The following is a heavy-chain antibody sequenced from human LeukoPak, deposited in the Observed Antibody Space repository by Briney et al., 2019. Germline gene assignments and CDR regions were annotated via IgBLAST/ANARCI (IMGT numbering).Heavy chain of an antibody. Sequence: SQILSLTCSVSGGSISSDRYYWSWIRQPAGKGLEWIGRIYAPGDTKYDPSLQSRVTISGDTSKNQISLKLASVTAADTAVYYCAREYYASGSNGAFDYWGQGILVTVSS. J-gene: IGHJ4*02. D-gene: IGHD3-10*01. CDR3: AREYYASGSNGAFDY. CDR1: GGSISSDRYY. CDR2: IYAPGDT. V-gene: IGHV4-61*02.